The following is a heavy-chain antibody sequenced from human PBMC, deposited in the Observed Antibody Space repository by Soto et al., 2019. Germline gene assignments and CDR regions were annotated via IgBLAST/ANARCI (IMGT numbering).Heavy chain of an antibody. CDR2: IYPGDSDT. CDR1: GYNFNSCW. CDR3: ARDSGTSPRYWFDP. J-gene: IGHJ5*02. V-gene: IGHV5-51*01. Sequence: GESLETSCKASGYNFNSCWIAWVRQTPRKGLGWMGFIYPGDSDTTYSTSFQGQVTFSDDKSTNTAYLQWSSLKASDTAICYCARDSGTSPRYWFDPWGQGTRVTVSS.